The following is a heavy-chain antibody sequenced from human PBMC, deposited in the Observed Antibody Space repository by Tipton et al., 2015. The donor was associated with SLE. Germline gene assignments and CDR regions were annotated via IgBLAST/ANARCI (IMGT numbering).Heavy chain of an antibody. CDR3: ARGPHWVYFDY. J-gene: IGHJ4*02. Sequence: TLSLTCTVSGGSIRSGNHYWSWIRQPAGKGLEWIGRIYTSGSTNYNPSLKSRVTMSVDTSKNQFSLKLSSVTAADTAVYYCARGPHWVYFDYWGQGTLVTVSS. D-gene: IGHD7-27*01. CDR1: GGSIRSGNHY. V-gene: IGHV4-61*02. CDR2: IYTSGST.